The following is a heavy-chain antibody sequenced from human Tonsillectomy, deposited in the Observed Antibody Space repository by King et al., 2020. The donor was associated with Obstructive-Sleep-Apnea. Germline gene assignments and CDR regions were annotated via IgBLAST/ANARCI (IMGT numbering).Heavy chain of an antibody. CDR3: ARVGVDYDLLTGHNRHRDWFDP. J-gene: IGHJ5*02. Sequence: VQLQESGLGLVKPSETLSLTCTVSGGSISNYRWSWIRQPPGKGLEWIGYFYYSGSTNCNPSLKSRVTISVDTSKNQFSLKLSSVTAAETAVYYCARVGVDYDLLTGHNRHRDWFDPWGQGILVTVSS. D-gene: IGHD3-9*01. CDR1: GGSISNYR. V-gene: IGHV4-59*01. CDR2: FYYSGST.